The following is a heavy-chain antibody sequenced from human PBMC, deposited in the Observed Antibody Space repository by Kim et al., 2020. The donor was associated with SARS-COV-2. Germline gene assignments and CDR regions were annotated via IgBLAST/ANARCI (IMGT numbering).Heavy chain of an antibody. CDR1: GGSISSGSYY. Sequence: SETLSLTCTVSGGSISSGSYYWSWIRQPAGKGLEWIGRIYTSGSTNYNPSLKSRVTISVDTSKNQFSLKLSSVTAADTAVYYCGGRGLYYYGMDVWGQGTTVTVSS. V-gene: IGHV4-61*02. J-gene: IGHJ6*02. CDR3: GGRGLYYYGMDV. D-gene: IGHD4-17*01. CDR2: IYTSGST.